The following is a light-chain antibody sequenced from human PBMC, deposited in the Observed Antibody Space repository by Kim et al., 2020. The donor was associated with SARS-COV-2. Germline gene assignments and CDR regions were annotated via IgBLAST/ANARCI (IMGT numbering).Light chain of an antibody. V-gene: IGKV3-20*01. J-gene: IGKJ4*01. CDR3: QQYGSSPLT. CDR2: ATS. Sequence: WAPGERVILSCRASQSVASGYVAWYQQKSGQAPRLLIFATSSRATGIPDRFSGSGSGTSFTLTINTLEPEDFAVYFCQQYGSSPLTFGGGTKLEI. CDR1: QSVASGY.